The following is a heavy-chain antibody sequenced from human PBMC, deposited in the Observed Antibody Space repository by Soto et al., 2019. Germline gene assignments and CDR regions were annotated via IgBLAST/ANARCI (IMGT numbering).Heavy chain of an antibody. CDR1: GGSVSSGNYF. D-gene: IGHD4-17*01. V-gene: IGHV4-61*01. Sequence: SETLSLTCTVSGGSVSSGNYFWSWIRQPPGKGLEWIGYIHSSGSTNYNPSLKSRVTISVDTSRNQFSLKLTSVTAADTAVYYCAILTKPTAVTTAFRGGYGLDVWGQGTTVTVSS. CDR2: IHSSGST. J-gene: IGHJ6*02. CDR3: AILTKPTAVTTAFRGGYGLDV.